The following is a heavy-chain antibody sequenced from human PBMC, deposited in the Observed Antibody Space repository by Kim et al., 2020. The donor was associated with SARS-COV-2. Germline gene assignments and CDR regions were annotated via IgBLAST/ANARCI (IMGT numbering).Heavy chain of an antibody. CDR2: ISSSSSYI. D-gene: IGHD3-10*01. J-gene: IGHJ4*02. CDR1: GFTFSSYS. CDR3: ARGGTYGSGSYYFDY. V-gene: IGHV3-21*01. Sequence: GGSLRLSCAASGFTFSSYSMNWVRQAPGKGLEWVSSISSSSSYIYYADSVKGRFTISRDNAKNSLYLQMNSLRAEDTAVYYCARGGTYGSGSYYFDYWGQGTLVTVSS.